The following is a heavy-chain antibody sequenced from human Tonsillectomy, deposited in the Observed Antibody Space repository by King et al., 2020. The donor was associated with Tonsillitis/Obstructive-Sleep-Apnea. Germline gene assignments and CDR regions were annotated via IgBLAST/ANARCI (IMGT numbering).Heavy chain of an antibody. J-gene: IGHJ4*02. CDR1: GFTFSTYS. V-gene: IGHV3-48*02. CDR3: ARDPSLGSADRGY. CDR2: INSRSTLM. D-gene: IGHD2-2*01. Sequence: VQLVESGGGLVQPGGSLRLSCAASGFTFSTYSMIWVRQAPGKGLEWVSYINSRSTLMYYADSVKGRYTISRDNAKNSLYLEMKSVRDEDTAMYCFARDPSLGSADRGYWGQGTLVTVSS.